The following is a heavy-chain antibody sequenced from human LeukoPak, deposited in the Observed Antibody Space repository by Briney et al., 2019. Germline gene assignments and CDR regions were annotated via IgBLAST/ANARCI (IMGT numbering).Heavy chain of an antibody. V-gene: IGHV4-30-4*08. CDR2: IYYSGST. CDR3: AGGYCSSTSCYSYYYYYGMDV. D-gene: IGHD2-2*02. CDR1: GGSIRSSYYY. Sequence: SETLSLTCTVSGGSIRSSYYYWGWIRQPPGKGLEWIGYIYYSGSTYYNPSLKSRVTISVDTSKNQFSLKLSSVTAADTAVYYCAGGYCSSTSCYSYYYYYGMDVWGQGTTVTVSS. J-gene: IGHJ6*02.